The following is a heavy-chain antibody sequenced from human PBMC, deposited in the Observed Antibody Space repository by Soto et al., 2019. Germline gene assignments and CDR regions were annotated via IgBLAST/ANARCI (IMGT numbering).Heavy chain of an antibody. Sequence: PSETLSLTCTVSGGSISSYYWSWIRQPPGKGLEWIGYIYYSGSTNYNPSLKSRVTISVDTSKNQFSLQLRSVTPDDTAMYYCARTGDYLVDYWGQGTLVTVSS. D-gene: IGHD7-27*01. J-gene: IGHJ4*02. CDR2: IYYSGST. V-gene: IGHV4-59*08. CDR1: GGSISSYY. CDR3: ARTGDYLVDY.